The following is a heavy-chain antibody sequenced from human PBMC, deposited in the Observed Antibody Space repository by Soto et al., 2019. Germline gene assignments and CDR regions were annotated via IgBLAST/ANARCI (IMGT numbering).Heavy chain of an antibody. CDR3: ARDLDPYYYDSSGSGIFDY. CDR2: IIPIFGTA. D-gene: IGHD3-22*01. CDR1: GGTFSSYA. J-gene: IGHJ4*01. V-gene: IGHV1-69*13. Sequence: ASVKVSCKASGGTFSSYAISWVRQAPGQGLEWMGGIIPIFGTANYAQKFQGRVTITADESTSTAYMELSSLRSEDTAVYYCARDLDPYYYDSSGSGIFDYWGHGTLVTVSS.